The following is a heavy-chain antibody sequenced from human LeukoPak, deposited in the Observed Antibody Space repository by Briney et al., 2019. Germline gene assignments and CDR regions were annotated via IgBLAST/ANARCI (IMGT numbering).Heavy chain of an antibody. CDR2: IIPIFGTA. V-gene: IGHV1-69*13. D-gene: IGHD3-22*01. CDR1: GGTFSSYA. Sequence: VASVKVSCKASGGTFSSYAISWVRQAPGQGLEWMGGIIPIFGTANYAQEFQGRVTITADESTSTAYMELSSLRSEDTAVYYCARDNYYDSSGYYYYFDYWGQGTLVTVSS. CDR3: ARDNYYDSSGYYYYFDY. J-gene: IGHJ4*02.